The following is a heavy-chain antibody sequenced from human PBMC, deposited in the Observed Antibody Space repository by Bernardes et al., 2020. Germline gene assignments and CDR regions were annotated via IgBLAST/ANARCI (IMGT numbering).Heavy chain of an antibody. CDR3: AKERRILYWWGPWGC. V-gene: IGHV3-23*01. Sequence: GGSLRLSCAASGFTFSSYAMSWVRQAPGKGLEWVSAISGSGGSTYYADSVKGRFTISRDNSKNTLYLQMNSLRAEDTAIYYCAKERRILYWWGPWGCWGQGTLVTVSS. J-gene: IGHJ4*02. D-gene: IGHD2-8*02. CDR1: GFTFSSYA. CDR2: ISGSGGST.